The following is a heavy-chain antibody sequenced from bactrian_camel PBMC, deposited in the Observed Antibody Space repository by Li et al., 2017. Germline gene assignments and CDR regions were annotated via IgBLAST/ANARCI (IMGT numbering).Heavy chain of an antibody. Sequence: VQLVESGGGLVQPGGSLRLSCAASGFTVSSSSMTWVRQAPGKGLDWVSGISYDGDRTYYGDSVKGRFTISRDNAKKTLYLQMNSLKTEDTAVYSCAANNPGLFGNWGQGTQVTVS. D-gene: IGHD3*01. CDR1: GFTVSSSS. CDR3: AANNPGLFGN. V-gene: IGHV3S31*01. J-gene: IGHJ6*01. CDR2: ISYDGDRT.